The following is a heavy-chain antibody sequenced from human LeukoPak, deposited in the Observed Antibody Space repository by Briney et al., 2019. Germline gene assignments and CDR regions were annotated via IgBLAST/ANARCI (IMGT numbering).Heavy chain of an antibody. J-gene: IGHJ4*02. CDR3: ARETSRYDFWSGYFSPYYFDY. CDR1: GYTFTSYA. V-gene: IGHV7-4-1*02. CDR2: INTNTGNP. Sequence: ASVTVSCKASGYTFTSYAMNWVRQAPGQGLEWMGWINTNTGNPTYAQGFTGRFVFSLDTSVSTAYLQISSLKAEDTAMYYCARETSRYDFWSGYFSPYYFDYWGQGTLVTVSS. D-gene: IGHD3-3*01.